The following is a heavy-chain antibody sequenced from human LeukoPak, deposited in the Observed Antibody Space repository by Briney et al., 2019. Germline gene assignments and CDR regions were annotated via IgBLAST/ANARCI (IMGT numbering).Heavy chain of an antibody. D-gene: IGHD3-9*01. CDR1: GGSISSGDYY. V-gene: IGHV4-30-4*08. CDR2: IYYSGST. J-gene: IGHJ4*02. Sequence: PSQTLSLTCTVSGGSISSGDYYWSWIRQPPGKGLEWIGYIYYSGSTYYNPSLKSRVTISVDTSKNQFSLKLSSVTAADTAVYYCASNGILTGYFSFDYWGQGTLVTVSS. CDR3: ASNGILTGYFSFDY.